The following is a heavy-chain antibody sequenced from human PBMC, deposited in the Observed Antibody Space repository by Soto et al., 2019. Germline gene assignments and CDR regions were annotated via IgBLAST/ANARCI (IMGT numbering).Heavy chain of an antibody. CDR1: GYSFTSYH. CDR3: ARDSPPPRE. CDR2: ISAYNGNT. V-gene: IGHV1-18*01. J-gene: IGHJ4*02. Sequence: QVQLVQSGAEVKKPRASVKVSLKTSGYSFTSYHITWVRQAPGQGLEWMGWISAYNGNTNYAQKLQGRVTMTTDTSTSTANMELRSLRSDDTAVYYCARDSPPPREWGQGTLVTVSS.